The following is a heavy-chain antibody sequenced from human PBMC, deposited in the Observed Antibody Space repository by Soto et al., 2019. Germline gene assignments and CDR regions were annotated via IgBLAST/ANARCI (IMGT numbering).Heavy chain of an antibody. D-gene: IGHD3-22*01. CDR1: GGSISSSSYY. V-gene: IGHV4-61*05. J-gene: IGHJ4*02. Sequence: PSETLSLTCTVSGGSISSSSYYWGWIRQPPGKGLEWIAYIYYTGSTNYNPSLKSRVTLSADTSKNQFSLKLISVTAADTAMYYCARVDSSGSYFDYWGQGTLVTVSS. CDR3: ARVDSSGSYFDY. CDR2: IYYTGST.